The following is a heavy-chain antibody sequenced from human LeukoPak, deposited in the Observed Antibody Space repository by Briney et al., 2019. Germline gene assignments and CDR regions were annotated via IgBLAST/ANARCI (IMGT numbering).Heavy chain of an antibody. CDR2: ISAYNGNT. V-gene: IGHV1-18*01. CDR1: GYTFTSYG. Sequence: ASVKVSCKASGYTFTSYGISWVRQAPGRGLEWMGWISAYNGNTNYAQKLQGRVTMTRNTSISTAYMELSSLRSEDTAVYYCARGRYGDYYYDSSGYDYYVDVRGKGTTVTISS. CDR3: ARGRYGDYYYDSSGYDYYVDV. J-gene: IGHJ6*03. D-gene: IGHD3-22*01.